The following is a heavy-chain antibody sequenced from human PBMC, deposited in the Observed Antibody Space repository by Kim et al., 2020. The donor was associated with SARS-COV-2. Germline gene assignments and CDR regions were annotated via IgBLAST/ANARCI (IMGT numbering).Heavy chain of an antibody. CDR3: ARRVVVHWYFDL. CDR2: LYYSGSN. D-gene: IGHD2-15*01. V-gene: IGHV4-39*01. Sequence: SETLSLTCTVSGGSISSSSYYWGWIRQPKGKGLEWIGSLYYSGSNYYNPSLKSRVTISVDTSKNQFSLKLSSVTAADTAVYYCARRVVVHWYFDLWGRGTLVTVSS. CDR1: GGSISSSSYY. J-gene: IGHJ2*01.